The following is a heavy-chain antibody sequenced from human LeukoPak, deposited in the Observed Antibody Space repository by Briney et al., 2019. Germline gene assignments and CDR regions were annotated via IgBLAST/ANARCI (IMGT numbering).Heavy chain of an antibody. CDR1: GYTFSSYG. Sequence: ASVKVSCEASGYTFSSYGISWVRQAPGQGLEWMGWISAYNGNTNYAQKLQGRVTMTTDTSTSTAYMELRSLRSDDTAVYYCARSLGDYGPYWFDHWGQGTLVTVSS. CDR2: ISAYNGNT. V-gene: IGHV1-18*01. CDR3: ARSLGDYGPYWFDH. J-gene: IGHJ5*02. D-gene: IGHD4-17*01.